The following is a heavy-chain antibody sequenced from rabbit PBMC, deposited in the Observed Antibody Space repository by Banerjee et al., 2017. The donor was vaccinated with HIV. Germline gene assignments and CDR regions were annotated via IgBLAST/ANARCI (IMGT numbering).Heavy chain of an antibody. J-gene: IGHJ6*01. V-gene: IGHV1S40*01. Sequence: QSLEESGGDLVKPGASLTLTCTASGFSFSSSYWICWVRQAPGKGLEWIACIYAGSSTNIYYASWAKGRFTISKTSSTTVTLQMTSLTAADTATYFCAGRDTGYGDYGLTRLDLRGPGTLVTVS. D-gene: IGHD2-1*01. CDR3: AGRDTGYGDYGLTRLDL. CDR2: IYAGSSTNI. CDR1: GFSFSSSYW.